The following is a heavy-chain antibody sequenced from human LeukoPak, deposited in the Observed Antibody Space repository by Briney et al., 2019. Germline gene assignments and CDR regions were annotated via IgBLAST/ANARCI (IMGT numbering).Heavy chain of an antibody. CDR1: GYTFTSYG. D-gene: IGHD3-22*01. CDR2: ISAYNGNT. Sequence: ASVKVSCKASGYTFTSYGIGGVRQAPGQGLEWMGWISAYNGNTNYAQKLQGRVTMTTDTSTSTAYMELRSLRSDDTAVYYCAIVGYDSSGYYPSWFDPWGQGTLVTVSS. CDR3: AIVGYDSSGYYPSWFDP. J-gene: IGHJ5*02. V-gene: IGHV1-18*01.